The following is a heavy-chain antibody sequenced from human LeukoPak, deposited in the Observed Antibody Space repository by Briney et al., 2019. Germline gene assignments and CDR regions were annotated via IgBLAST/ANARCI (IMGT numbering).Heavy chain of an antibody. Sequence: PGGSLRLSCAASGFTFSSYAMNWVRQAPGKGLKWVSGISGNGGSTYYADSVKGRFTISRDNAKNSLYLQMNSLRAEDTAVYYCARYRFIAAAAPEAFDIWGQGTMVTVSS. CDR3: ARYRFIAAAAPEAFDI. CDR2: ISGNGGST. V-gene: IGHV3-23*01. J-gene: IGHJ3*02. D-gene: IGHD6-13*01. CDR1: GFTFSSYA.